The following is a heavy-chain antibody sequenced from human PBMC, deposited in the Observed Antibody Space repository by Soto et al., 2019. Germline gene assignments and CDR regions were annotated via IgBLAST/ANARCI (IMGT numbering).Heavy chain of an antibody. D-gene: IGHD4-17*01. CDR3: ARGTTVTTDYYYYYYMDV. Sequence: QVQLQESRPGLVKPSQTLSLTCTVSGGSISSGGYYWSWIRQHPGKGLEWMGYIYYSGSTYYNPSLQSRVTVSVDTSKNQFSLKLSSVTAADTAVYYCARGTTVTTDYYYYYYMDVWGKGTTVTVSS. CDR2: IYYSGST. CDR1: GGSISSGGYY. J-gene: IGHJ6*03. V-gene: IGHV4-31*03.